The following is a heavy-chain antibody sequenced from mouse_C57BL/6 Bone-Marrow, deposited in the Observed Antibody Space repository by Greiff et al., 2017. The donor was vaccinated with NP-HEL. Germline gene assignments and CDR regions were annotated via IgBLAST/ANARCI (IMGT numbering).Heavy chain of an antibody. D-gene: IGHD2-5*01. J-gene: IGHJ2*01. CDR2: IDPETGGT. CDR3: TRRVYYSTHYKYYCDY. V-gene: IGHV1-15*01. Sequence: QVQLQQSGAELVRPGASVTLSCKASGYTFTDYEMHWVKQTPVHGLEWIGAIDPETGGTAYNQKFKGKAILTADKSSSTAYMELRSLTSEDSAVYYCTRRVYYSTHYKYYCDYWGQGTTLTVSS. CDR1: GYTFTDYE.